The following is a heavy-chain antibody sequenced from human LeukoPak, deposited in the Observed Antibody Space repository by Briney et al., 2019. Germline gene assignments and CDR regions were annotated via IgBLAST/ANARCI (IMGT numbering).Heavy chain of an antibody. D-gene: IGHD2-15*01. Sequence: ASVKVSCKASGYTFTGYYMHWVRQAPGQGLEWMGCINPNSGGTNYAQKFQGRVTMTRDTSISTAYMELSRLRSDDTAVYYCVSYCSGGSCYPDAFDIWGQGTMVTVSS. V-gene: IGHV1-2*02. J-gene: IGHJ3*02. CDR3: VSYCSGGSCYPDAFDI. CDR1: GYTFTGYY. CDR2: INPNSGGT.